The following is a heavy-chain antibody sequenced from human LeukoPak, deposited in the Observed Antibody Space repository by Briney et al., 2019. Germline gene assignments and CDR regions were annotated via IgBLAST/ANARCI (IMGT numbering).Heavy chain of an antibody. CDR3: ARGPAAGYYIGY. J-gene: IGHJ4*02. D-gene: IGHD3-9*01. CDR2: IYYSGST. CDR1: GGSISSYY. V-gene: IGHV4-59*01. Sequence: SQTLSLTCTVSGGSISSYYWSWIRQPPGKGLEWIGYIYYSGSTNYNPSLKSRVTISVDTSKNQFSLKLSSVTAADTAVYYCARGPAAGYYIGYWGQGTLVTVSS.